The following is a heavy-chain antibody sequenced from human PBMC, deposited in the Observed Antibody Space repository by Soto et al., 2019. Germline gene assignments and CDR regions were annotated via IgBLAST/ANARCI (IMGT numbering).Heavy chain of an antibody. CDR2: IVVGSGNT. D-gene: IGHD3-22*01. CDR1: GFTFTSSA. V-gene: IGHV1-58*01. J-gene: IGHJ6*02. Sequence: ASVKVSCKASGFTFTSSAVQWVRQARGQRLEWIGWIVVGSGNTNYARKFQERVTITRDMSTSTAYMELSSLRSEDTAVYYCAAEPSLVVPLGYYGMDVWGQGTTVTVSS. CDR3: AAEPSLVVPLGYYGMDV.